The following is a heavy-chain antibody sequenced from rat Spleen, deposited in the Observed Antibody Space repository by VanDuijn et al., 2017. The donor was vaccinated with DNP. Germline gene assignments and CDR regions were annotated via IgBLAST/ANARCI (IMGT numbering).Heavy chain of an antibody. CDR3: TTEAGDY. Sequence: EVQLVKSGGGLVQPGRSMKLSCAASGFTFSNYDMAGVRQAPKKGLEWVATISYDGSSTYDRDSVKGRFTISRDNSKSTLYLQMDSLRSEDTATYYCTTEAGDYWGQGVMVTVSS. V-gene: IGHV5-7*01. CDR1: GFTFSNYD. D-gene: IGHD1-4*01. CDR2: ISYDGSST. J-gene: IGHJ2*01.